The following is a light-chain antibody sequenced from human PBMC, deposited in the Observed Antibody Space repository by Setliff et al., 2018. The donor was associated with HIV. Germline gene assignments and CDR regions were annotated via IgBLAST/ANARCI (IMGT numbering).Light chain of an antibody. CDR2: DVS. CDR3: CSYSRSSVPYV. J-gene: IGLJ1*01. CDR1: STDIGGYNY. Sequence: QSALTQPASVSGSPGQSITISCTGTSTDIGGYNYVSWYQQRPGKAPKLIIYDVSDRPSGVSNRFSGSKSGNTASLTISGLQAEDEADYYCCSYSRSSVPYVFGSGTKVTVL. V-gene: IGLV2-14*01.